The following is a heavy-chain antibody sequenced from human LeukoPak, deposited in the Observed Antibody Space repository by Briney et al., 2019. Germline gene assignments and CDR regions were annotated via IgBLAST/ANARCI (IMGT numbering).Heavy chain of an antibody. D-gene: IGHD6-13*01. CDR2: ISGSGGST. CDR3: ARVQLAAAGTRIFDY. CDR1: GFTFSSYA. Sequence: GGSLRFSCAASGFTFSSYAMSWVRQAPGKGLEWVSAISGSGGSTYYADSVKGRFTISRDNSKNTLYLQMNSLRAEDTAVYYCARVQLAAAGTRIFDYWGQGTLVTVSS. J-gene: IGHJ4*02. V-gene: IGHV3-23*01.